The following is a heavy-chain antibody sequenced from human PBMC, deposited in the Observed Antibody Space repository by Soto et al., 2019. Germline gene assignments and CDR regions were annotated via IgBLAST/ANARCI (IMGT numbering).Heavy chain of an antibody. V-gene: IGHV3-30*18. CDR3: AKEGSSRQYYFDY. CDR2: ISYDGTNK. CDR1: GFTFSSYG. J-gene: IGHJ4*02. Sequence: QVQLVESGGGVVQPGRSLRLSCAASGFTFSSYGMHWVRQAPGKGLEWVAVISYDGTNKYYADSVKGRFTISRDNSKNTLYLQMNSLRAEDTAVYYCAKEGSSRQYYFDYWGQGSLVTVSS. D-gene: IGHD6-13*01.